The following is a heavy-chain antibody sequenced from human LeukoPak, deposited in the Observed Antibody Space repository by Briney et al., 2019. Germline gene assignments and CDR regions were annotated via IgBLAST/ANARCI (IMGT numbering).Heavy chain of an antibody. CDR2: IYYSGST. D-gene: IGHD6-19*01. V-gene: IGHV4-38-2*02. CDR3: AGELGSSGWYGSYFDY. CDR1: GYSISSGYY. J-gene: IGHJ4*02. Sequence: SETLSLTCAVSGYSISSGYYWGWIRQPPGKGLEWIGYIYYSGSTYYNPSLKSRVTISVDTSKNQFSLKLSSVTAADTAVYYCAGELGSSGWYGSYFDYWGQGTLVTVSS.